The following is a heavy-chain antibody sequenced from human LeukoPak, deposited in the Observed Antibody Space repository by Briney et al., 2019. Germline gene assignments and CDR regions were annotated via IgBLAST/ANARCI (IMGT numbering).Heavy chain of an antibody. CDR3: ARGGPYFHYYGMDV. Sequence: GASVKVSCKASGGTFISYAISWVRQAPGQGLEWMGGIIPIFGTANYAQKFQGRVTITADESTSTAYMELSSLRSEDTAVYYCARGGPYFHYYGMDVWGKGTTVTVSS. J-gene: IGHJ6*04. CDR2: IIPIFGTA. D-gene: IGHD2-21*01. V-gene: IGHV1-69*13. CDR1: GGTFISYA.